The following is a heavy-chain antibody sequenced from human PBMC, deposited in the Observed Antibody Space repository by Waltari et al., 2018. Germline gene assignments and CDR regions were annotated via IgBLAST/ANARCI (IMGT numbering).Heavy chain of an antibody. J-gene: IGHJ3*02. Sequence: EVQLVESGGGLVQPGRSLRLSCAASGFTFDDYAMHWVRQAPGKGLEWVSGMSWNSGSIGYADSVKGRFTISRDNAKNSLYLQMNSLRAEDTALYYCAKGSRGWLDAFDIWGQGTMVTVSS. CDR2: MSWNSGSI. CDR1: GFTFDDYA. V-gene: IGHV3-9*01. CDR3: AKGSRGWLDAFDI. D-gene: IGHD6-19*01.